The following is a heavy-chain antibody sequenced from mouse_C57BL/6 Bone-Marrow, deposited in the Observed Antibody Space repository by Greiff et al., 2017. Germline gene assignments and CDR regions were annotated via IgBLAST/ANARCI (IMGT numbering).Heavy chain of an antibody. Sequence: QVQLQQPGAELVKPGASVKLSCKASGYTFTSYWMQWVKQRPGQGLEWIGEIDPSDSYTNYNQKFKGKATLTVDTSSSTAYMQLSSLTSEDSAVYYCARSYYGYGGDYGGRGTALTVSA. CDR1: GYTFTSYW. CDR2: IDPSDSYT. D-gene: IGHD2-9*01. CDR3: ARSYYGYGGDY. V-gene: IGHV1-50*01. J-gene: IGHJ2*01.